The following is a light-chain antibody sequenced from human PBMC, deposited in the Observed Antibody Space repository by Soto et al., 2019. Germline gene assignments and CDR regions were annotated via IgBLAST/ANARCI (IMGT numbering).Light chain of an antibody. CDR2: GAS. J-gene: IGKJ1*01. CDR3: QQYNDWPRT. CDR1: QSVSRN. V-gene: IGKV3-15*01. Sequence: EIVMTQSPVILPVSPGERATLSCRASQSVSRNLGWYQQKPGQAPRLLIYGASTRAPGIPARFSGSGSGTEFTLTLSSLQSEDFAVYYCQQYNDWPRTFGQGTKVEIK.